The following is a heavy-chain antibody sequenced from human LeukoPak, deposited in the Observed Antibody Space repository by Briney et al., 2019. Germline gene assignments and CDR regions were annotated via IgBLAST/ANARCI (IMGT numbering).Heavy chain of an antibody. D-gene: IGHD4-17*01. CDR1: GFTFSNAW. Sequence: PGGSLRLSCAASGFTFSNAWMSWVRQAPGKGLEWVGRIKSKTDGGTTDYAAPVEGRFTISRDDSKNTLYLQMNSLKTEDTAVYYCTTDFQTHDYGDYETSFDYWGQGTLVTVSS. CDR3: TTDFQTHDYGDYETSFDY. J-gene: IGHJ4*02. CDR2: IKSKTDGGTT. V-gene: IGHV3-15*01.